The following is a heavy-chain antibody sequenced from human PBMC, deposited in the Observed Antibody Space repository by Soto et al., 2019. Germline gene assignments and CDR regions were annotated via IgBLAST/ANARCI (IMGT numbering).Heavy chain of an antibody. J-gene: IGHJ3*01. Sequence: QVNLVESGGGVVQPGRSLRLSCEGSGFIFSDFGMHWVRQAPGKGLEWVAVISYDGNNKYYAQSVKGRFTISRDNSKNTLFLNMDSLRPEDTAVYHCVKGDLDTAVVNSPDAFDLWCPGTMVTVS. CDR1: GFIFSDFG. CDR2: ISYDGNNK. CDR3: VKGDLDTAVVNSPDAFDL. V-gene: IGHV3-30*18. D-gene: IGHD5-18*01.